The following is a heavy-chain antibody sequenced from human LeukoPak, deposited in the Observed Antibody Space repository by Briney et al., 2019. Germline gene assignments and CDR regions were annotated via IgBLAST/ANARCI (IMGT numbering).Heavy chain of an antibody. J-gene: IGHJ4*02. V-gene: IGHV1-18*01. CDR3: VRSDNSGYYPRTLDY. CDR1: GYTFSAYG. Sequence: GASVKVSCKASGYTFSAYGFSWVRQAPGQGLEWMGWISTYNGNRNYAQKFQGRVTMTTDTSTSTAYMELRSLRSDDTAMYYCVRSDNSGYYPRTLDYWGQGTLATVSS. D-gene: IGHD3-22*01. CDR2: ISTYNGNR.